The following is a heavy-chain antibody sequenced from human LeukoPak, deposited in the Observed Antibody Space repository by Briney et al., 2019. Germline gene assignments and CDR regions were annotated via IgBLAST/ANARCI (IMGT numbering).Heavy chain of an antibody. D-gene: IGHD1-20*01. Sequence: GGSLRLSCAASGFTFSNYVMSWVRQAPGKGLEWVSYINHNGEMIFYPDFVKGRFTISRDNAKNSLYLQMNSLRAEDTAVYYCARVRDAYNYFDYWGQGTLVTVSS. CDR2: INHNGEMI. CDR3: ARVRDAYNYFDY. V-gene: IGHV3-48*01. J-gene: IGHJ4*02. CDR1: GFTFSNYV.